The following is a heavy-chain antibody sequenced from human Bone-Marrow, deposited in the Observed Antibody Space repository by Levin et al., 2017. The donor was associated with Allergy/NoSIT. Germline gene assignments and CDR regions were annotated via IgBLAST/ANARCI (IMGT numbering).Heavy chain of an antibody. V-gene: IGHV3-33*01. CDR2: IWYDGSKK. Sequence: PGGSLRLSCAASGLTFNSYGMHWVRQAPGKGLEWVAVIWYDGSKKYYVDSVKGRFTISRDNSKNTLYLQMNSLRAGDTAVYYCARDELRPYSYYMDVWGKGTTVTVSS. J-gene: IGHJ6*03. CDR3: ARDELRPYSYYMDV. CDR1: GLTFNSYG. D-gene: IGHD1-7*01.